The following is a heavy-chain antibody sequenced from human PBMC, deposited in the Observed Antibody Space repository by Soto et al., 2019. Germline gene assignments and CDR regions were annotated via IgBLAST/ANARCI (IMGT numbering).Heavy chain of an antibody. CDR3: ASPRGYCSSTSCYSGGV. D-gene: IGHD2-2*01. CDR1: GGSISSSNW. J-gene: IGHJ4*02. CDR2: IYHSGST. Sequence: KPSETLSLTCAVSGGSISSSNWWSWVRQPPGKGLEWIGEIYHSGSTNYNPSLKSRVTISVDKSKNQFSLKLSSVTAADTAVYYCASPRGYCSSTSCYSGGVWGQGTLVTVSS. V-gene: IGHV4-4*02.